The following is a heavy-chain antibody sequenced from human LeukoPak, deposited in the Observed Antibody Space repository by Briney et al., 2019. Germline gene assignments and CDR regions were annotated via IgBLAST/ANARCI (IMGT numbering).Heavy chain of an antibody. CDR1: GGSISSSSYY. Sequence: PSETLSLTCTVSGGSISSSSYYWGWIRQPPGKGLEWIGSIYYSGSTYYNPSLKSRVTISVDTSKYQFSLKLSSVTAADTAVYYCARDIGAGGAFDIWGQGTMVTVSS. D-gene: IGHD5-12*01. J-gene: IGHJ3*02. V-gene: IGHV4-39*07. CDR3: ARDIGAGGAFDI. CDR2: IYYSGST.